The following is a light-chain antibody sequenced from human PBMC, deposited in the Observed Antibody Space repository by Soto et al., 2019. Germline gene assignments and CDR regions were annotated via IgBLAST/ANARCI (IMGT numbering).Light chain of an antibody. CDR1: QNINSW. Sequence: DVQVTQSPSTLSASVGDRVTITCRASQNINSWLAWYQQRPGKAPKLLIHKASILQSGAPSTFSGSESGTEFTLTISGLQPDDFATYYCQQYNSISGTFGQGTKVDIK. CDR2: KAS. CDR3: QQYNSISGT. J-gene: IGKJ1*01. V-gene: IGKV1-5*03.